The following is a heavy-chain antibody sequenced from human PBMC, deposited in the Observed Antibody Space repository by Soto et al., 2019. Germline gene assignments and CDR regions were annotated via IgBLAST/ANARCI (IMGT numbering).Heavy chain of an antibody. CDR3: ARINSGWGPLSPYPFDY. CDR2: SRDKAQGYST. CDR1: GFTLSDHY. V-gene: IGHV3-72*01. Sequence: GGSLRLSCAGSGFTLSDHYIDWVRQAPGKGLEWVGRSRDKAQGYSTAYAASVKGRFTTSRDESKNSVYLQMNSLRAEDTAVYYCARINSGWGPLSPYPFDYWGQGALVTVSS. J-gene: IGHJ4*02. D-gene: IGHD6-19*01.